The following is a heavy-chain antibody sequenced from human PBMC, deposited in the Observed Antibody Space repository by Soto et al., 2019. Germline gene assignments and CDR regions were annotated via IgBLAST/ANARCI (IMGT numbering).Heavy chain of an antibody. V-gene: IGHV4-34*01. CDR2: ISHSGST. CDR1: GGSFSDYY. Sequence: SETLSLTCAVFGGSFSDYYWSWVRQPPGKGLEWIGEISHSGSTNSNPSLKSRVTMSVDTSKNQFSLKVSSVTAADTAVYYCARGGPKTSNYFALWGQGTLVTVSS. CDR3: ARGGPKTSNYFAL. D-gene: IGHD3-9*01. J-gene: IGHJ4*02.